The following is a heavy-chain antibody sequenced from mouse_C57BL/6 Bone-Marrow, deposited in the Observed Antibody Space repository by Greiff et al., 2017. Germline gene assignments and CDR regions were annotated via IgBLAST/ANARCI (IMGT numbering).Heavy chain of an antibody. CDR2: IDPSDSYT. D-gene: IGHD1-1*01. CDR1: GYTFTSYW. Sequence: QVQLQQPGAELVRPGTSVKLSCKASGYTFTSYWMHWVKQRPGQGLEWIGVIDPSDSYTNYNQKFKGKATLTVDTSSSTAYMQLSSLTSEDSAVYYCARSGITTVVVDYFDYWGQGTTLTVSS. V-gene: IGHV1-59*01. J-gene: IGHJ2*01. CDR3: ARSGITTVVVDYFDY.